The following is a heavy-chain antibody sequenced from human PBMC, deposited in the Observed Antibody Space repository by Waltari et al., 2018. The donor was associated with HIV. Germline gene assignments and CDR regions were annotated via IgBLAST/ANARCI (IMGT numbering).Heavy chain of an antibody. V-gene: IGHV4-31*03. J-gene: IGHJ6*02. CDR1: GGSISSGGYY. CDR3: AREGYYDIWTGFRRLDYYGMDV. CDR2: IYYSGST. D-gene: IGHD3-9*01. Sequence: QVQLQESGPGLVKPSQTLSLTCTVSGGSISSGGYYWSWIRQHPGKGLEGFGYIYYSGSTYYTPSLKSRVTISVDTSKNLFSLKLSSVTAADTAVYYCAREGYYDIWTGFRRLDYYGMDVWSQGPRSPSP.